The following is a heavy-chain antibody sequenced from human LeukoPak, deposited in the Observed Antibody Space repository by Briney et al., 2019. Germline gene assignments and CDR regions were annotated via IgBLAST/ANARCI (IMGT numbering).Heavy chain of an antibody. Sequence: GGSLRLSCAASGFTFSDYYMSWIRQAPGKGLEWMGGFDPEDGETIYAQKFQGRVTMTEDTSTDTAYMELSSLRSEDTAVYYCATDSAYYDSSGYYHYWGQGTLVTVSS. J-gene: IGHJ4*02. V-gene: IGHV1-24*01. CDR3: ATDSAYYDSSGYYHY. CDR2: FDPEDGET. D-gene: IGHD3-22*01. CDR1: GFTFSDYY.